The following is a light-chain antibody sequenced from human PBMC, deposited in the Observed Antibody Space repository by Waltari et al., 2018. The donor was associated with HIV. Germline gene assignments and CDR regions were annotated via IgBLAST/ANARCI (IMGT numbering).Light chain of an antibody. CDR1: AGSVTSGQY. CDR3: LLYYSGAWV. CDR2: DTS. Sequence: QAVVTQEPSLTVSPGGTVTLTCGSSAGSVTSGQYPYWFQQKPGQAPRTVIFDTSNQRSCAPARFSGSLLGGRAALTLSGAQPVDEADYYCLLYYSGAWVFGGGTRLTVL. J-gene: IGLJ3*02. V-gene: IGLV7-46*01.